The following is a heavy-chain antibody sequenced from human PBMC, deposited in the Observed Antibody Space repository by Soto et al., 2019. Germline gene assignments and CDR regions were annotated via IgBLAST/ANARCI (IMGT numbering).Heavy chain of an antibody. V-gene: IGHV1-8*01. J-gene: IGHJ6*03. CDR3: ARDDPRVTQDYYMDV. Sequence: GASVKVSCKASGYTFTSYDINWVRQATGQGLEWMGWINPNSGNTGYAQKFQGRVTMTADNSMSTAYMELSSLRSEDTAVYYCARDDPRVTQDYYMDVWGKGTTVTVSS. CDR2: INPNSGNT. CDR1: GYTFTSYD.